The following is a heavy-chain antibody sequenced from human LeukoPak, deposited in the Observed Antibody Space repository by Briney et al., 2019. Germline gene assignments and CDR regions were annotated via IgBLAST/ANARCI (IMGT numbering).Heavy chain of an antibody. Sequence: PGGSLRLSCGASGFTFSSYGMSWVRQAPGKGLEWVANVKQDGSEKFYVDSVKGRFTIFRDNAKNSLYLQMNSLRAEDTAVYYCARGYIRPTWITRWGQGTLVTVSS. D-gene: IGHD1-1*01. CDR3: ARGYIRPTWITR. CDR2: VKQDGSEK. CDR1: GFTFSSYG. V-gene: IGHV3-7*04. J-gene: IGHJ4*02.